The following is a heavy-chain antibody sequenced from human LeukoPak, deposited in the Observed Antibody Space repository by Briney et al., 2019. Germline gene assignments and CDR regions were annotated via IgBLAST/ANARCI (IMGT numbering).Heavy chain of an antibody. CDR1: GFTVSSNY. CDR2: IYIGGTA. Sequence: GGSLRLSCAASGFTVSSNYMSWVRQAPGKGLEWVSVIYIGGTAYYADSVKGRFTISRDTSKNTVYLQMNSLRVEDTAVFYCARGASTAMAFDYWGQGTLVTVSS. D-gene: IGHD5-18*01. CDR3: ARGASTAMAFDY. V-gene: IGHV3-66*01. J-gene: IGHJ4*02.